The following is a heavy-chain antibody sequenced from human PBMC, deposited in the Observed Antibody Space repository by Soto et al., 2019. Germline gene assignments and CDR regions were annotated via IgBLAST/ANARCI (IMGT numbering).Heavy chain of an antibody. V-gene: IGHV2-5*01. CDR2: IYWNDDK. CDR1: GFSLSTSGVG. Sequence: SGPTLVNPTQTLTLTCTFSGFSLSTSGVGVGWIRQPPGKALEWLALIYWNDDKRYSPSLKSRLTITKDTSKNQVVLTMTNMDPVDTATYYCAHRRQDFWSGFDDYWGQGTLVTVSS. J-gene: IGHJ4*02. CDR3: AHRRQDFWSGFDDY. D-gene: IGHD3-3*01.